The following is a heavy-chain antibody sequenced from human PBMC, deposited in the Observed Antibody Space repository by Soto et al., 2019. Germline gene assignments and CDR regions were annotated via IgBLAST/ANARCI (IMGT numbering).Heavy chain of an antibody. Sequence: EVQLVESGGGLVQPGGSLRLYCAASGFTVSSNYMSWVRQAPGKGLEWVSVIYSGGSTYYADSVKGRFTISRDNSKNTLYLQMNSLRAEDTAVYYCARDWREYYYGSGSYYYWGQGTLVTVSS. CDR1: GFTVSSNY. J-gene: IGHJ4*02. V-gene: IGHV3-66*01. CDR2: IYSGGST. CDR3: ARDWREYYYGSGSYYY. D-gene: IGHD3-10*01.